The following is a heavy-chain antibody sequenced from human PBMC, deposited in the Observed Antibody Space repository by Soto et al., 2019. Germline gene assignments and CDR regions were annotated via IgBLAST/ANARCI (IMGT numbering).Heavy chain of an antibody. CDR2: ISGSGGST. V-gene: IGHV3-23*01. CDR1: GFTFSSYA. J-gene: IGHJ3*02. Sequence: GGSLRLSCAASGFTFSSYAMSWVRQAPGKGLEWVSAISGSGGSTYYADSVKGRFTISRDNSKNTLYLQMNSLRAEDTAVYYCAKDSYLYGSSWYCAFDIWGQGTMVTVSS. D-gene: IGHD6-13*01. CDR3: AKDSYLYGSSWYCAFDI.